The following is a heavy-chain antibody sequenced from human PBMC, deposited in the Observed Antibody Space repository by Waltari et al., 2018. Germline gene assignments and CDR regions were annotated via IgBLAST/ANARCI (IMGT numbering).Heavy chain of an antibody. V-gene: IGHV4-39*07. CDR1: GGSISSSSYY. CDR2: IYYNGST. CDR3: AREARVGASASGGY. Sequence: QLQLQESGPGLVKPSETLSLTCTVSGGSISSSSYYWGWIRQPPGKGLGWIATIYYNGSTQYNPSLKSRVTISIDTSKNQFSLKLTSVTAADTAVYYCAREARVGASASGGYWGQGTLVTVSS. D-gene: IGHD1-26*01. J-gene: IGHJ4*02.